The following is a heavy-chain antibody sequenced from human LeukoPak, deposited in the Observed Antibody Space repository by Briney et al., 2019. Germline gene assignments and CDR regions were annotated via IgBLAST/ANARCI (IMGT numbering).Heavy chain of an antibody. CDR3: AKGENYYYDSSTYSPPFDY. Sequence: GGSLRLSCAASGFTFSSYWMSWVRQAPGKGLEWVANIKQDGSEKYYVDSVKGRFTISRDNAKNSLYLQMISPRADDTAVYYCAKGENYYYDSSTYSPPFDYWGQGTLVTVSS. V-gene: IGHV3-7*01. J-gene: IGHJ4*02. D-gene: IGHD3-22*01. CDR1: GFTFSSYW. CDR2: IKQDGSEK.